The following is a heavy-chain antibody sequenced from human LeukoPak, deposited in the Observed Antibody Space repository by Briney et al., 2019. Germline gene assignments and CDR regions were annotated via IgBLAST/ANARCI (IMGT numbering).Heavy chain of an antibody. Sequence: GGSLRLSCAASGFTFSSYAMSWVRQAPGEGLEWVSGISGGGETTYYADSVKGRFTISRDNSKNTLYLQMNSLRAEDTAVYYCAKDRSMTTALDYWGQGTLVTVSS. CDR3: AKDRSMTTALDY. D-gene: IGHD4-17*01. V-gene: IGHV3-23*01. CDR2: ISGGGETT. CDR1: GFTFSSYA. J-gene: IGHJ4*02.